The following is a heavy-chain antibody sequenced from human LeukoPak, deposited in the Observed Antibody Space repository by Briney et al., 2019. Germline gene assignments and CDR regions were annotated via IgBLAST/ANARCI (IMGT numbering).Heavy chain of an antibody. Sequence: GGSLRLSCAASGFTFSDYYMGWIRQAPGKGLEWVSYITTRGSPIYYADSVKGRFTMSRDNAKKPLYLQMNSLRAEDTAVYYCARAKYDSSGYYYSGFDIWGQGTMVTVSS. D-gene: IGHD3-22*01. CDR2: ITTRGSPI. CDR3: ARAKYDSSGYYYSGFDI. V-gene: IGHV3-11*04. CDR1: GFTFSDYY. J-gene: IGHJ3*02.